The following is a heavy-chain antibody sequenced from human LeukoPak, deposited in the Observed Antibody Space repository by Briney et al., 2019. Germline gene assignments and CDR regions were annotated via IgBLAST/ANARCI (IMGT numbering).Heavy chain of an antibody. J-gene: IGHJ4*02. Sequence: PGGSLRLSCAAFGFTFNNYWMSWVRQAPGKGLEWVANINQDGSGKHYVDSVKGRFTISRDNAKNSLYPQMNSLRAEDTAVYFCAKASIAGAIGVLDYWGQGTLVTVSS. CDR1: GFTFNNYW. V-gene: IGHV3-7*01. D-gene: IGHD1-26*01. CDR3: AKASIAGAIGVLDY. CDR2: INQDGSGK.